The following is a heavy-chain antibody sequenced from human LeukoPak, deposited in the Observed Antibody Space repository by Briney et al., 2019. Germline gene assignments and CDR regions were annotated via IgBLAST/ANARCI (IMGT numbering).Heavy chain of an antibody. CDR2: IYYSGST. CDR1: GGSISSSSYY. V-gene: IGHV4-39*01. J-gene: IGHJ4*02. CDR3: ARGSYYDSSGYPAFDY. D-gene: IGHD3-22*01. Sequence: NPSETLSLTCTVSGGSISSSSYYWGWIRQPPGKGLEWIGSIYYSGSTYYNPSLKSRVTISVDTSKNQFSLKLSSVTAADTAVYYCARGSYYDSSGYPAFDYWGQGTLVTVSS.